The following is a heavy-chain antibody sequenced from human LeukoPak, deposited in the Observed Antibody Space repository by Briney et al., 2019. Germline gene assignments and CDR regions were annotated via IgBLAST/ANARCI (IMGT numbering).Heavy chain of an antibody. Sequence: SETLSLTCAVYGGSFSGYYWSWIRQPPGKGREWIGEINHSGSTNYNPSLKSRVTISVDTSKNQFSLKLSSVTAADTAVYYCARGLVIKYYYYYYMDVWGKGTTVTVSS. CDR3: ARGLVIKYYYYYYMDV. V-gene: IGHV4-34*01. CDR2: INHSGST. D-gene: IGHD3-9*01. CDR1: GGSFSGYY. J-gene: IGHJ6*03.